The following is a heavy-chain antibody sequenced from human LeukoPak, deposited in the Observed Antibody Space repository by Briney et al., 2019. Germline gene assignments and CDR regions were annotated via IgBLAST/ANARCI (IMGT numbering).Heavy chain of an antibody. V-gene: IGHV1-69*05. CDR3: ARGEVDYYDSSGYLPLYWFDY. CDR1: GGTFSSYA. CDR2: IIPIFGTA. D-gene: IGHD3-22*01. J-gene: IGHJ4*02. Sequence: SVKVSCKASGGTFSSYAIGWVRQAPGQGLEWMGGIIPIFGTANYAQKFQGRVTITTDESTSTAYMELSSLRSEDTAVYYCARGEVDYYDSSGYLPLYWFDYWGQGTLVTVSS.